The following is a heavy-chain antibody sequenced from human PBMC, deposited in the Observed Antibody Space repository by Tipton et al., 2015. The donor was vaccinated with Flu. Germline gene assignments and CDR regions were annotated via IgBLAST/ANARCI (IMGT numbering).Heavy chain of an antibody. J-gene: IGHJ5*01. D-gene: IGHD4-11*01. CDR2: IHTSAGT. Sequence: TLSLTCAVSGDSISSRYYWAWIRQPPGRGLEWIGNIHTSAGTYYNLSPKSRVTISVDRSKNQFSLRLASVTAADTAVYFCARRDFSNYVSEPKNWFDSWGQGTLITVSS. CDR3: ARRDFSNYVSEPKNWFDS. CDR1: GDSISSRYY. V-gene: IGHV4-38-2*01.